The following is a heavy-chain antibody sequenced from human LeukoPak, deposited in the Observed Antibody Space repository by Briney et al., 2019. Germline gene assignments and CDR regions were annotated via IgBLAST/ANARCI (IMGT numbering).Heavy chain of an antibody. CDR1: GGSFRGYY. D-gene: IGHD6-13*01. CDR3: ARQERVETGIAAVGPPYFDY. CDR2: INHSGST. J-gene: IGHJ4*02. V-gene: IGHV4-34*01. Sequence: SETLSLTCAVSGGSFRGYYWSWIREPPGKGLEGMGEINHSGSTNYTPSLKSRVTISVDTTKNQFTLKLSSVTAADTAVYYCARQERVETGIAAVGPPYFDYWGQGTLVTVSS.